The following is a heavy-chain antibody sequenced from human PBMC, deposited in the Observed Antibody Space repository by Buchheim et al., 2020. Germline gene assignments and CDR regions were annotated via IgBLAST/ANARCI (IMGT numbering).Heavy chain of an antibody. CDR1: GFTFSSYW. Sequence: EVQLVESGGGLVQPGGSLRLSCAASGFTFSSYWMSWVRQAPGKGLEWVANIKQDGSEKYYVDSVKGRFTISRDNAKNSLYLQMNSLRSEDTAVYYRAREAGWQQLAPYYFDYWGQGTL. CDR3: AREAGWQQLAPYYFDY. D-gene: IGHD6-13*01. J-gene: IGHJ4*02. V-gene: IGHV3-7*01. CDR2: IKQDGSEK.